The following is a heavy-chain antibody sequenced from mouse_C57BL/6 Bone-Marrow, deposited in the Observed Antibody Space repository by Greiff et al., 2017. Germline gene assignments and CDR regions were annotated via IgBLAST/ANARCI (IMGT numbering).Heavy chain of an antibody. D-gene: IGHD1-1*01. Sequence: VQLQQSGPVLVKPGPSVKISCKASGFTFTDYYMHWVKQSHGKSLDWIGLVYPYNGGTSYNKKFKGKATLTVDNSYSTTYMELNSLTSEDSAVYYCARCYYCTLADWGQGTLVTVSA. CDR1: GFTFTDYY. CDR3: ARCYYCTLAD. V-gene: IGHV1-36*01. CDR2: VYPYNGGT. J-gene: IGHJ3*01.